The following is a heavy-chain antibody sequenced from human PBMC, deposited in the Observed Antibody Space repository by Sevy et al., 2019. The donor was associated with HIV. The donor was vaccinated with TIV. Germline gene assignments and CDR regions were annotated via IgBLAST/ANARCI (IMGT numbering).Heavy chain of an antibody. D-gene: IGHD6-13*01. CDR3: ATRGGPIAAAGPEYMDV. CDR2: IYTSGST. CDR1: GGSISSGSYY. V-gene: IGHV4-61*02. Sequence: SETLSLTCTVSGGSISSGSYYWSWIRQPAGKGLEWIGRIYTSGSTNYNPSLKSRVTISVDTSKNQFSLKLSSVTAADTAVYYCATRGGPIAAAGPEYMDVWGKGTTVTVSS. J-gene: IGHJ6*03.